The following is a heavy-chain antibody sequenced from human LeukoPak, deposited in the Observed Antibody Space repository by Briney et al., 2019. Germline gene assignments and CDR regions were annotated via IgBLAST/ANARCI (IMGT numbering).Heavy chain of an antibody. CDR2: ISWNSGSI. J-gene: IGHJ4*02. CDR3: AKGRRGAAAGIDY. Sequence: PGGSLRLSCAAYGFTLDDYAMHWVRRAPGKGLEWVSSISWNSGSIGYADSVKGRFTISRDNAKNSLYLQMNSLRAEDTALYYCAKGRRGAAAGIDYWGQGTLVTVSS. D-gene: IGHD6-13*01. CDR1: GFTLDDYA. V-gene: IGHV3-9*01.